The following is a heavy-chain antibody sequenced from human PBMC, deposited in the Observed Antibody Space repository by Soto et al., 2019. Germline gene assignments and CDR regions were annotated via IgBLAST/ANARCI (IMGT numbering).Heavy chain of an antibody. CDR2: IYYSGST. J-gene: IGHJ4*02. Sequence: SETLSLTCTVSGGSISSGDYYWSWIRQPPGKGLEWIGYIYYSGSTYYNPSLKSRVTISVDTSKNQFSLKLSSVTAADTAVYYCARGKWDLLFDYWGQGTLVTVSS. CDR3: ARGKWDLLFDY. V-gene: IGHV4-30-4*01. D-gene: IGHD1-26*01. CDR1: GGSISSGDYY.